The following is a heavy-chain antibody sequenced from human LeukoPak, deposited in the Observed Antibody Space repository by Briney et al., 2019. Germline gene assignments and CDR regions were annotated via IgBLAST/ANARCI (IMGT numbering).Heavy chain of an antibody. D-gene: IGHD6-13*01. Sequence: GGSLRLSCAASGFTFSSYAMSWVRQAPGKGLEWVSAISGSGGSTYYADSVKGRFTISRDNSKNTRYLQMNSLRAEDTAVYYCAKDPSPYSSSWNHFDYWGQGTLVTVSS. J-gene: IGHJ4*02. V-gene: IGHV3-23*01. CDR3: AKDPSPYSSSWNHFDY. CDR2: ISGSGGST. CDR1: GFTFSSYA.